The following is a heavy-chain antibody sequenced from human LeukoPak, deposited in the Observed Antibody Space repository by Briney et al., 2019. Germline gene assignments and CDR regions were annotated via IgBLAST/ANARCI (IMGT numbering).Heavy chain of an antibody. Sequence: KPSETLSLTCTVSGGSISSSSYSWGWIRQPPGKGLEWIGSIYYSGSTYYNPSLESRVTISVDTSKNQFSLKLSSVTAADTAVYYCAGSHDYVWGSYRYDYWGQGTLVTVSS. CDR2: IYYSGST. V-gene: IGHV4-39*01. J-gene: IGHJ4*02. CDR3: AGSHDYVWGSYRYDY. D-gene: IGHD3-16*02. CDR1: GGSISSSSYS.